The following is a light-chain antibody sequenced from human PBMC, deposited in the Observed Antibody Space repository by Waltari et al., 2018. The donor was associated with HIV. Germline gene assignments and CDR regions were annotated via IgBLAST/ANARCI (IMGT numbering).Light chain of an antibody. CDR2: RSN. Sequence: QSVLTQPPSASGTPGQRVTISCSGSSSNIGSNYVYWYQQLPGTAPKLLIYRSNHRPAGAPGRVSGSRSGTSASLAISGLRSEDEADYYCAAWDDSLSGHVVFGGGTNLTVL. CDR1: SSNIGSNY. V-gene: IGLV1-47*01. CDR3: AAWDDSLSGHVV. J-gene: IGLJ2*01.